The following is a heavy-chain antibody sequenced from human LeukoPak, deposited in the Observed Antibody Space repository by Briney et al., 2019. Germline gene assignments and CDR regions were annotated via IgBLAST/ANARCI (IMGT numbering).Heavy chain of an antibody. CDR2: ITYDGGNE. CDR1: GFSFSSFA. CDR3: ARDPAGYSFDH. J-gene: IGHJ2*01. D-gene: IGHD3-9*01. V-gene: IGHV3-30*04. Sequence: GRSLRLSCAASGFSFSSFAMHWVRLAPGKGLEWVAVITYDGGNENCADSVKGRFTISRDNSKNTLYMQMNSLRVEDTAVYYCARDPAGYSFDHWGRGTLVTVSS.